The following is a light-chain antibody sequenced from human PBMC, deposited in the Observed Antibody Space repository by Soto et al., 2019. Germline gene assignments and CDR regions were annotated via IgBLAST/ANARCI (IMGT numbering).Light chain of an antibody. J-gene: IGKJ2*01. Sequence: DIQMTQSPSSLSASVGDRVTITCRARQSIHVYLNWYQQKPGKAPKVLIYGASNLQSGVPSRFSGSGSGTDFTLTISSLQPEDFATYYCQQSSSAPRTFGHGTQLEIK. CDR2: GAS. CDR1: QSIHVY. V-gene: IGKV1-39*01. CDR3: QQSSSAPRT.